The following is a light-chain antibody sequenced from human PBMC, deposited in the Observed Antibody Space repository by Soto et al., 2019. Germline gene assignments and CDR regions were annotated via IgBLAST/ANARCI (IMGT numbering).Light chain of an antibody. CDR1: QGIRND. CDR2: PAS. CDR3: QQRKSYPLT. J-gene: IGKJ4*01. V-gene: IGKV1-17*01. Sequence: DIQMTQSPSSLSASVGDRVTITCGASQGIRNDLGWYQQRPGQAPKLLIYPASTLRSGVPSRFSGSGAGTEFTLTISSLQPEDFATYYCQQRKSYPLTFGGGTKVDIK.